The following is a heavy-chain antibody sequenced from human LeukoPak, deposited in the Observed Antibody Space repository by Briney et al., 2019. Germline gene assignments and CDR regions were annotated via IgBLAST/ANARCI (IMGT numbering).Heavy chain of an antibody. J-gene: IGHJ4*02. CDR1: GGSISSYY. CDR3: ARVDTAMAYDY. V-gene: IGHV4-4*07. Sequence: PSETLSLTCTVSGGSISSYYWSWIRQPAGKGLEWIGRIYTSGSTNYNPSLKSRVTISVDTSKNQFSLKLSSVTAADTAVYYRARVDTAMAYDYWGQGTLVTVSS. CDR2: IYTSGST. D-gene: IGHD5-18*01.